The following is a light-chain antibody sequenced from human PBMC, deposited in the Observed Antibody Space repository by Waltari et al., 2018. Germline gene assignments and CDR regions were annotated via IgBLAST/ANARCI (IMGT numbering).Light chain of an antibody. CDR3: MQALQTPYT. J-gene: IGKJ2*01. V-gene: IGKV2-28*01. Sequence: DIVMTQSPLSLSVTPGEAVSISCRSSQSLLHSNGYNYLDWYLQKPGQSPQLLIYLGSNRASGVPDRFSGSASGTDFTLKISRVEAEDVGVYYCMQALQTPYTFGQGTKLEIK. CDR1: QSLLHSNGYNY. CDR2: LGS.